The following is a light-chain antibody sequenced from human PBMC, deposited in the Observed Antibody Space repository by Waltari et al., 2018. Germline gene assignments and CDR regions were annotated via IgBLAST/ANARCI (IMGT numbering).Light chain of an antibody. CDR1: QTLNRW. V-gene: IGKV1-5*03. J-gene: IGKJ2*01. Sequence: DIQMTQSPSTLSASVGDRVTIPCRASQTLNRWLAWYQQKPGKAPKLLIYKASTLQSGVPSRFSGSDSGTQFALTITGLQAEDFATYYCQQYHSYPYTFGQGTKLEIK. CDR3: QQYHSYPYT. CDR2: KAS.